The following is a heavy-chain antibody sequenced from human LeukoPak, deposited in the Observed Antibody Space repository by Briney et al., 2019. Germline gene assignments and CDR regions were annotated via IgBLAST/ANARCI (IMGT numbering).Heavy chain of an antibody. D-gene: IGHD4-23*01. CDR3: ARDVTPDDAFDI. Sequence: ASVKVSCKASGYTFTGYYLHWVRQAPGQGLEWVGWINPNSGGTNYAQKFQGRVTMTRDTSISTAYMELSRLRSDDTAVCYCARDVTPDDAFDIWGQGTMVTVSS. CDR1: GYTFTGYY. J-gene: IGHJ3*02. CDR2: INPNSGGT. V-gene: IGHV1-2*02.